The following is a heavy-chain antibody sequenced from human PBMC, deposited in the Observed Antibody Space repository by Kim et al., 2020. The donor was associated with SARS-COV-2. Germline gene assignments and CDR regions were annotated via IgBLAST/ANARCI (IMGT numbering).Heavy chain of an antibody. CDR2: INGGNGDT. V-gene: IGHV1-3*01. Sequence: ASVKVSCKASGYTFASYAIFWVRQAPGQRLEWMGWINGGNGDTKYSQKFQGRVTITRDTSASTAYMELSSLTSEDTAVYYCARISVRNGCNVDYWGQGTLVSVST. J-gene: IGHJ4*02. D-gene: IGHD2-2*01. CDR1: GYTFASYA. CDR3: ARISVRNGCNVDY.